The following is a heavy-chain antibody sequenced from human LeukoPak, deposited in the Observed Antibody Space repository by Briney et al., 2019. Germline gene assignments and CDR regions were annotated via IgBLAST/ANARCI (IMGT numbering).Heavy chain of an antibody. Sequence: GGSLRLSCAASGFXFSSYSMNWVRQAPGKGQEWVSVISGSGGSTYYADSVKGRFTISRDNSKNTLYVQMNSLRAEDTAVYYCAKDSHGNYAEYFQHWGQGTLVTVSS. V-gene: IGHV3-23*01. CDR2: ISGSGGST. J-gene: IGHJ1*01. D-gene: IGHD4-17*01. CDR1: GFXFSSYS. CDR3: AKDSHGNYAEYFQH.